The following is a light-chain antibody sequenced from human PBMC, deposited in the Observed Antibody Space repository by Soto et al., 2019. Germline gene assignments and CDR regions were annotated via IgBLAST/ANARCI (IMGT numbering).Light chain of an antibody. Sequence: AIQMTQSPSSLSASVGQRVTLTCQANQAIRYDLAWYQQKPGRGPKLLIYAASHLQSGVPSRFSGSGSGTDFTLTISSLQPEDFATYYCLQDYGYPRTFGQGTKVEI. CDR1: QAIRYD. CDR2: AAS. J-gene: IGKJ1*01. CDR3: LQDYGYPRT. V-gene: IGKV1-6*01.